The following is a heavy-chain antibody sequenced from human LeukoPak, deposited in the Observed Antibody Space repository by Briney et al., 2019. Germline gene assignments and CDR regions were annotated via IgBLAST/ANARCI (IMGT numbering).Heavy chain of an antibody. Sequence: GGSLRLSCAASGFTFSDYYMTWIRQAPGKGLEWVSSISSSSSYIYYADSVKGRFTISRDNAKNSLYLQMNSLRAEDTAVYYCARRSGYDILTGYYFYYYYMDVWGKGTTVTISS. D-gene: IGHD3-9*01. CDR1: GFTFSDYY. CDR2: ISSSSSYI. V-gene: IGHV3-11*06. CDR3: ARRSGYDILTGYYFYYYYMDV. J-gene: IGHJ6*03.